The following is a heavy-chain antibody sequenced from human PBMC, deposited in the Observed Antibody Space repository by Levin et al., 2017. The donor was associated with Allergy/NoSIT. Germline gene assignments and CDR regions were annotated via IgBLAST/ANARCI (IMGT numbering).Heavy chain of an antibody. Sequence: LSLTCAASGFTFSDYYMSWLRQAPGKGLEWISYIITSGTHTSYADSVKGRFTISRDNANNLVFLQMNSLRAEDTAVYYCASRYGSGTYYQGNNYWGQGTLVTVSS. CDR2: IITSGTHT. CDR3: ASRYGSGTYYQGNNY. D-gene: IGHD3-10*01. V-gene: IGHV3-11*03. J-gene: IGHJ4*02. CDR1: GFTFSDYY.